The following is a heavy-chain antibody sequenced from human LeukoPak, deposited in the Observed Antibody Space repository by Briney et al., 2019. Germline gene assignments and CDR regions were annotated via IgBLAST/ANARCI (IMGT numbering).Heavy chain of an antibody. Sequence: GGSLRLSCAASGFTVNNKYMTWVRQAPGKGLEWVSLIYNDGRTYYADSVKGRCTISRDNSKNTLYLQMNSLRAEDTAVYYCAKGGKYYGSGSYFDYWGQGTLVTVSS. CDR3: AKGGKYYGSGSYFDY. CDR2: IYNDGRT. V-gene: IGHV3-66*02. D-gene: IGHD3-10*01. J-gene: IGHJ4*02. CDR1: GFTVNNKY.